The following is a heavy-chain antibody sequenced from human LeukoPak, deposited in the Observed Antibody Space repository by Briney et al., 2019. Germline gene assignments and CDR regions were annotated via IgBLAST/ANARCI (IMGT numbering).Heavy chain of an antibody. CDR3: ARGGDSSNWYPGYFDY. V-gene: IGHV3-74*01. J-gene: IGHJ4*02. D-gene: IGHD6-13*01. Sequence: GGSLRLSCAASGFTFSNYWMHWVRQAPGKGPVWVSRIKSDGSSTRSADSVQGRFTISRGNGKNTLYLQMNSLRAEDTAVYYCARGGDSSNWYPGYFDYWGQGALVTVSS. CDR1: GFTFSNYW. CDR2: IKSDGSST.